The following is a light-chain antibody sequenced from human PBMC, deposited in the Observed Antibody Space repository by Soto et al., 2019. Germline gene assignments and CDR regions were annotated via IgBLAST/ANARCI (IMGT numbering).Light chain of an antibody. J-gene: IGKJ3*01. CDR2: GAS. Sequence: DIVMTQSPATLSVSPGERATLSCRASQTISSNLVWYQQKPGQTPRLLIYGASTRAAGIPARFSGSGSGTDFTLTITSLQSEDFAVYYCQQYNNWPPFTFGPGTKVDIK. CDR1: QTISSN. CDR3: QQYNNWPPFT. V-gene: IGKV3-15*01.